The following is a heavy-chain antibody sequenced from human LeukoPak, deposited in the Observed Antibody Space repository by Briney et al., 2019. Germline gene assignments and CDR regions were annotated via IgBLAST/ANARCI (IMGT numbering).Heavy chain of an antibody. CDR2: IYSSMSL. V-gene: IGHV4-4*07. J-gene: IGHJ2*01. Sequence: PSATLSLTWTVSGRSTSTYYWSWIRQPAGKGLDWIGRIYSSMSLNYNPSLKSRVTMSVDTSKNQFSLKQSSVTAADTAVYYCARGDYWYFDLWGRGTLVTVSS. CDR1: GRSTSTYY. CDR3: ARGDYWYFDL.